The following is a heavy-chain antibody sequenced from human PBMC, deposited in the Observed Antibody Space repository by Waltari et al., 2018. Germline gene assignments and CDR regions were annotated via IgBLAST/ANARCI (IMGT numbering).Heavy chain of an antibody. CDR3: ATYIGASVGTAAFDV. CDR2: VSYSGTT. Sequence: QLQLQESGPRLVRPSEPLSPICRVSAFSITSNRPYWAWLLQSPGQGLEWIVTVSYSGTTYISPSLKSRVSVSRDTSKNQVSLILGSVTAADMAVYYCATYIGASVGTAAFDVWGQGTMVTVSS. V-gene: IGHV4-39*01. J-gene: IGHJ3*01. CDR1: AFSITSNRPY. D-gene: IGHD5-12*01.